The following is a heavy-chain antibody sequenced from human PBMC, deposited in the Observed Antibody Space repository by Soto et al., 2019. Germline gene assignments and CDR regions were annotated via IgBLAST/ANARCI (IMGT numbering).Heavy chain of an antibody. CDR1: GGTFSSYT. CDR3: ARGSRDGYNSPYY. V-gene: IGHV1-69*02. D-gene: IGHD5-12*01. Sequence: QVQLVQSGAEVKKPGSSVKVSCTASGGTFSSYTISWVRQAPGQGLEWMGRIIPILGIANYAQKFQGRVTITADKSTSTAYMELSSLRSEDTAVYYCARGSRDGYNSPYYWGQGTLVTVSS. CDR2: IIPILGIA. J-gene: IGHJ4*02.